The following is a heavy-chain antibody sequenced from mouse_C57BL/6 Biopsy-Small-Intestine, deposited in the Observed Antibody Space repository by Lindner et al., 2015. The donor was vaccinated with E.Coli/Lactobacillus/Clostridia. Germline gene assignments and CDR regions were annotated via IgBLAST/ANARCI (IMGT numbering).Heavy chain of an antibody. CDR1: GYTFTDYY. CDR2: INPYNSAT. CDR3: ARSPFIITLVAPPLDY. J-gene: IGHJ2*01. Sequence: VQLQESGPVLVKPGASGKMSCEASGYTFTDYYIHWVKQSHGTSLEWIGVINPYNSATNYDLKFRDKASLTVDKSSSTAYMELTSLTSEDSAVYYCARSPFIITLVAPPLDYWGQGTTLTVSS. V-gene: IGHV1-19*01. D-gene: IGHD1-3*01.